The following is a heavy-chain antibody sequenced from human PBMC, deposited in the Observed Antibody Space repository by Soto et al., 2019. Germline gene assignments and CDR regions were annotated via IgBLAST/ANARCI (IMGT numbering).Heavy chain of an antibody. Sequence: HPWWSLRRSCAAARFRVNNYGMHCFRQGPGKWLQWLATRSHHGIRTHYADSVMGRFTISRDNFKKVVYLHLSGLRVEDTAIYYCAKDWVGGSNNYQLDYWGQGTAVTVSS. D-gene: IGHD1-26*01. J-gene: IGHJ4*02. V-gene: IGHV3-30*18. CDR1: RFRVNNYG. CDR2: RSHHGIRT. CDR3: AKDWVGGSNNYQLDY.